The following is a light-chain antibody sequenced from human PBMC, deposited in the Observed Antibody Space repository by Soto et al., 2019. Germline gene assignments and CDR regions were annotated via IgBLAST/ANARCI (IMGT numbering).Light chain of an antibody. Sequence: EIVLTQSPGTLSVSPGERATLSCRASQSVRSDYLAWYQQKPGQAPRLHIYGASTRATGIPDRFTGSGSGTDFTLTISSLEPEDFAVYYCQQYGSSPRTFGQGTKVEIK. CDR1: QSVRSDY. CDR3: QQYGSSPRT. V-gene: IGKV3-20*01. J-gene: IGKJ1*01. CDR2: GAS.